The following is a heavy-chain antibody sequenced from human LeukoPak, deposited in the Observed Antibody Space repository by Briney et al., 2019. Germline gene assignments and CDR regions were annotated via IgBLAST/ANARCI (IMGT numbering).Heavy chain of an antibody. D-gene: IGHD3-22*01. Sequence: ASVKVSCKASGYTFTSYGISWVRQAPGQGLEWMGWISAYNGNTNYAQKLQGRVTMTTDTSTSTAYMELRSLRSDDTAVYYCARMRAVPYYDSSGRFDYWGQGTLVTVSS. CDR3: ARMRAVPYYDSSGRFDY. CDR1: GYTFTSYG. J-gene: IGHJ4*02. CDR2: ISAYNGNT. V-gene: IGHV1-18*01.